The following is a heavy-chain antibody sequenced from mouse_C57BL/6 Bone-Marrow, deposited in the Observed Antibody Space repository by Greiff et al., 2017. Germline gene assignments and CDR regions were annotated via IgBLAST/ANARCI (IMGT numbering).Heavy chain of an antibody. V-gene: IGHV5-12*01. CDR3: ARQGGYGSWFAY. CDR2: ISNGGGST. D-gene: IGHD1-1*01. CDR1: GFTFSDYY. Sequence: EVQLVESGGGLVQPGGSLKLSCAASGFTFSDYYMYWVRQTPEKRLEWVAYISNGGGSTYYPDTVKGRFTISRDNAKNTLYLQMSRLKSEDTAMYYCARQGGYGSWFAYWGQGTLVTVSA. J-gene: IGHJ3*01.